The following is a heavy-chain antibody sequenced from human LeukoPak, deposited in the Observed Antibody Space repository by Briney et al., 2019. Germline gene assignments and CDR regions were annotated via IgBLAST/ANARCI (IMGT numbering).Heavy chain of an antibody. D-gene: IGHD5-18*01. CDR1: GDSINSYY. V-gene: IGHV4-59*08. CDR3: ARSLRGYRFATDY. J-gene: IGHJ4*02. Sequence: SETLSLTCPVSGDSINSYYWSWIRQPPGKGLEWIGYIYYSGSTKYNPSIKSRVAISVDTSKNQFSLKLSSVTAADTAVYYCARSLRGYRFATDYWGQGTLVTVSS. CDR2: IYYSGST.